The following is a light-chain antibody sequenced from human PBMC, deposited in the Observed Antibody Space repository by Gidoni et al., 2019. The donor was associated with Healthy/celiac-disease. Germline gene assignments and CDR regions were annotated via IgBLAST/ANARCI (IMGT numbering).Light chain of an antibody. Sequence: YELTQPPSVSVSPGQTARITCSGDALPKQYAYWYQQKPGQAPVLVIYKDSERPSGIPERFSGSSSGTTVTLTISGVQAEDEADYYCQSADSSGTSLFGGGTKLTVL. CDR3: QSADSSGTSL. CDR1: ALPKQY. CDR2: KDS. J-gene: IGLJ2*01. V-gene: IGLV3-25*03.